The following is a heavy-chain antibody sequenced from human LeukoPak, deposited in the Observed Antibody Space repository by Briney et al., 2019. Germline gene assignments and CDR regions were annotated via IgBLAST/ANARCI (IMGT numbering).Heavy chain of an antibody. V-gene: IGHV3-30*02. Sequence: GGSLRLSCAASGFTFSSYGMHWVRQAPGKGLEWVAFIRYDGSNKYYADSVKGRFTISRDNSKNTLYLQMNSLRVEDTAVYYCXXXXXXXCGGDCSSHFDYWGQRTLVTVSS. CDR2: IRYDGSNK. CDR1: GFTFSSYG. D-gene: IGHD2-21*02. J-gene: IGHJ4*02. CDR3: XXXXXXXCGGDCSSHFDY.